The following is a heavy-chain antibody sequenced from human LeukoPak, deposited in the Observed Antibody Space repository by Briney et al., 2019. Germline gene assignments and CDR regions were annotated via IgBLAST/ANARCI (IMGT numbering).Heavy chain of an antibody. V-gene: IGHV1-2*02. CDR1: GYTFTGHY. CDR2: INPNSGGT. CDR3: ARDFPNRDPFDY. J-gene: IGHJ4*02. D-gene: IGHD1-14*01. Sequence: GASVKVSCKASGYTFTGHYMHWVRQAPGQGLEWMGWINPNSGGTNYAQKFQGRVTMTRDTSISTAYMELSRLRSDDTAVYYCARDFPNRDPFDYWGQGTLVTVSS.